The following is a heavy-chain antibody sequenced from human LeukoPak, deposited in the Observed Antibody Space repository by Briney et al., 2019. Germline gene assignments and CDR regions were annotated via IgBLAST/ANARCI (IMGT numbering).Heavy chain of an antibody. CDR1: GYSISSGYY. V-gene: IGHV4-38-2*02. CDR2: IYHSGST. Sequence: PSETLSLTCTVSGYSISSGYYWGWIRQPPGKGLEWIGSIYHSGSTYYNPSLKSRVTISVDTSKNQFSLKLSSVTAADTAVYYCARLTQGWVCSSTSCYSDVWGQGTTVTVSS. D-gene: IGHD2-2*02. J-gene: IGHJ6*02. CDR3: ARLTQGWVCSSTSCYSDV.